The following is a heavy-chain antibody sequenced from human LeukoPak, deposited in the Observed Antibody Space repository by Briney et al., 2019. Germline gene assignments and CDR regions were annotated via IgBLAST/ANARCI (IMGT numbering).Heavy chain of an antibody. CDR1: GLTVSSSY. CDR2: IYNDGST. CDR3: ARDLVDYGDYAERGGNWFDP. D-gene: IGHD4-17*01. V-gene: IGHV3-53*01. J-gene: IGHJ5*02. Sequence: PGGSLRLSCAASGLTVSSSYMSWVRQAPGKGLEWVSIIYNDGSTYYADSMKGRFTISRDNSKNTLYLQMNSLRADDTAIYYCARDLVDYGDYAERGGNWFDPWGQGTLVTVSS.